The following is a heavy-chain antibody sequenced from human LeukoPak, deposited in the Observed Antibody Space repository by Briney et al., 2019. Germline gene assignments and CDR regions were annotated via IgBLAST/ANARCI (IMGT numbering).Heavy chain of an antibody. CDR2: INGGGANI. V-gene: IGHV3-48*03. D-gene: IGHD1-26*01. Sequence: LTGGSLRLSCTASGFTFSSHAMNWVRQAPGKGLEWVSYINGGGANIYYADSVQGRFTISRDNAKNSLYLQMNNLRVEDTAVYYCARLLIVGTNYDYWGQGTLVTVSS. CDR3: ARLLIVGTNYDY. J-gene: IGHJ4*02. CDR1: GFTFSSHA.